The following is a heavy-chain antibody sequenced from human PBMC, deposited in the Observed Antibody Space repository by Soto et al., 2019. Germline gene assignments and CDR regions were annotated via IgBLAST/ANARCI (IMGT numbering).Heavy chain of an antibody. Sequence: VGSLRLSCAASGFTFGHSAMSWVRQAPGKGLEWVAAISGTGGAAYYADSVKGRFTISRDNSKNTLYLQMNSLRAEDTAVYYCARDSDCSSTSCYYYYGMDVWGQGTTVTVSS. CDR2: ISGTGGAA. CDR1: GFTFGHSA. D-gene: IGHD2-2*01. V-gene: IGHV3-23*01. CDR3: ARDSDCSSTSCYYYYGMDV. J-gene: IGHJ6*02.